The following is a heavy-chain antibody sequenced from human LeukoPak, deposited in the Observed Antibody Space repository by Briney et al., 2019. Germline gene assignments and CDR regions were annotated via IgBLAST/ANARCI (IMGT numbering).Heavy chain of an antibody. D-gene: IGHD5-24*01. J-gene: IGHJ6*02. V-gene: IGHV3-23*01. CDR2: IIDSGGTT. Sequence: GGSLRLSCAASGFTFSTYAMSWVRQAPGKGLEWVSTIIDSGGTTYYAESVEGRFTISRDNSRNTLYLQMNSLRAEDTALYYCVKYTIYYFGMDVWGQGATVTVSS. CDR1: GFTFSTYA. CDR3: VKYTIYYFGMDV.